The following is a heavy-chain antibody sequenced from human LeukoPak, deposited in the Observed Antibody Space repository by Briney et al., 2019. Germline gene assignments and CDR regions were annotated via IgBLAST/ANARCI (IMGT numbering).Heavy chain of an antibody. CDR2: IKSKTDGGTT. D-gene: IGHD4-17*01. J-gene: IGHJ6*03. CDR1: GFTFSNAW. V-gene: IGHV3-15*01. Sequence: GGSLRLSCAASGFTFSNAWMSWVRQAPGKGLEWVGRIKSKTDGGTTDYAAPVKGRFTISRDDSKNTLYLQMNSLKTEDTAVYYCTTDSGMTTVTTGVASYMDVWGKGTTVTISS. CDR3: TTDSGMTTVTTGVASYMDV.